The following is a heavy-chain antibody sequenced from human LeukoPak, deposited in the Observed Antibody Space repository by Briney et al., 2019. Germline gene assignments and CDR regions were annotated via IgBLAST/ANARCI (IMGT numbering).Heavy chain of an antibody. Sequence: PSETLSLTCTVSGDSMNSHYWSWIRQPPGKGLEWIGYFSYIGSTNYNPSLKSRVTISVDTSKNQFSLKLSSVTAADTAVYYCARDPTTVTKGLDIWGKGTMVTVSS. CDR2: FSYIGST. V-gene: IGHV4-59*11. CDR3: ARDPTTVTKGLDI. J-gene: IGHJ3*02. D-gene: IGHD4-17*01. CDR1: GDSMNSHY.